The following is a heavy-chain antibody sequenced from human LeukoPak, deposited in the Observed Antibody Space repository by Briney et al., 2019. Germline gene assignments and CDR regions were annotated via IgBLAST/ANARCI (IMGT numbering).Heavy chain of an antibody. V-gene: IGHV3-74*01. CDR1: GFTFSSYW. CDR3: ARVSLSSGCLSN. Sequence: GGSLRLSCAASGFTFSSYWMSWIRQAPGKGLVWDSRISSDESITSYADSVKGRFTISRDNAKNTLFLQMDGLRAEDTAVYYCARVSLSSGCLSNWGQGTLVTVSS. CDR2: ISSDESIT. J-gene: IGHJ4*02. D-gene: IGHD6-19*01.